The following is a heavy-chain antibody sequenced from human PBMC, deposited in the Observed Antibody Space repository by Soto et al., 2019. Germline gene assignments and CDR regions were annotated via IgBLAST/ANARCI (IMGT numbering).Heavy chain of an antibody. J-gene: IGHJ4*02. CDR1: GCTFSSYA. D-gene: IGHD2-15*01. CDR2: ISPFFGTT. Sequence: ASVKVSCKASGCTFSSYAIRWVRQAPGQGLEWMGWISPFFGTTNYAQKLQGRVTMTTDTSTSTAYMELRSPRSGDTAVYYCARVSWDHFDYWGQGTLVTVSS. V-gene: IGHV1-18*01. CDR3: ARVSWDHFDY.